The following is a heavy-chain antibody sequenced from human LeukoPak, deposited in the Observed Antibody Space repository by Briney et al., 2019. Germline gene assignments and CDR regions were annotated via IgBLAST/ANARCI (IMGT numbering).Heavy chain of an antibody. CDR1: GFTVSSNY. Sequence: GGSLRLSCAASGFTVSSNYMSWVRQAPGKGLEWVANIKLDGSEKYYVDSVKGRFTISRDNAKNSLYLHMNSLRAEDTAVYYCAKSDYVWGRGYFNYWGQGTLVTVSS. J-gene: IGHJ4*02. CDR3: AKSDYVWGRGYFNY. CDR2: IKLDGSEK. D-gene: IGHD3-16*01. V-gene: IGHV3-7*01.